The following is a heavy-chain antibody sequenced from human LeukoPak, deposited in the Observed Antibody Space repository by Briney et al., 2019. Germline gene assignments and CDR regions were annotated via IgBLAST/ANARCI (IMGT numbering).Heavy chain of an antibody. V-gene: IGHV3-30*18. CDR2: ISYDGSNK. Sequence: GSLRLSCAASGFTFSSYGMHWVRQAPGKGLEWVAVISYDGSNKYHADSVKGRFTISRDNSKSTLYLQMNSLRAEDTAVYYCAKDWYSSSWTPGWFDPWGQGTLVTVSS. CDR3: AKDWYSSSWTPGWFDP. J-gene: IGHJ5*02. CDR1: GFTFSSYG. D-gene: IGHD6-13*01.